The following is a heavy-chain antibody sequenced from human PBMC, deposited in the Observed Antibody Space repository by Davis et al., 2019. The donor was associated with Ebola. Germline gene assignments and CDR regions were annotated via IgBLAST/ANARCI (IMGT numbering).Heavy chain of an antibody. V-gene: IGHV1-2*04. CDR3: ARGATMVQVD. CDR1: GYTFAGYY. D-gene: IGHD3-10*01. CDR2: INPNSGGT. Sequence: ASVKVSCKASGYTFAGYYMHWVRQAPGQGLEWMGWINPNSGGTNYAQKFQGWVTMTRDTSISTAYMELSRLRSDDTAVYYCARGATMVQVDWGQGTLVTVSS. J-gene: IGHJ4*02.